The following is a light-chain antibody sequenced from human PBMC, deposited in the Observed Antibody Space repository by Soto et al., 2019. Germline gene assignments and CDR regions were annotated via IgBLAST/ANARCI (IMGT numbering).Light chain of an antibody. Sequence: EIVLTQSPGTLSLSPGERATLSCRTSQSISSSYLAWYQQKPGQAPRLILYSTATRATGIPDRFSGSGSGTDFTLTISRLEPEDFAVYHGQQYGSSPPRYIFGQGTKLESK. CDR1: QSISSSY. V-gene: IGKV3-20*01. CDR3: QQYGSSPPRYI. J-gene: IGKJ2*01. CDR2: STA.